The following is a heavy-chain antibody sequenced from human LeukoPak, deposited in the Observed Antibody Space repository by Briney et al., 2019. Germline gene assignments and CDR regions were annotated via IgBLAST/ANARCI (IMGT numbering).Heavy chain of an antibody. CDR3: ARDRPYDYVWGSDY. D-gene: IGHD3-16*01. CDR1: GHTFTSYG. J-gene: IGHJ4*02. V-gene: IGHV1-18*01. Sequence: ASVKVSCKASGHTFTSYGISWVRQAPGQGLEWMGWISAYNGNTNYAQKLQGRVTMTTDTSTSTAYMELRSLRSDDTAVYYCARDRPYDYVWGSDYWGQGTLVTVSS. CDR2: ISAYNGNT.